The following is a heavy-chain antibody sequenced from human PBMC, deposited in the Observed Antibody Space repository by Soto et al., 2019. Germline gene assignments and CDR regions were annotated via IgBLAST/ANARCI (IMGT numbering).Heavy chain of an antibody. CDR3: ARGNLRYFDWLFPGFDY. D-gene: IGHD3-9*01. J-gene: IGHJ4*02. CDR2: INPSGGST. V-gene: IGHV1-46*01. Sequence: QVQLVQSGAEVKKPGASVKVSCKASGYTFTSYYMHWVRQAPGQGLEWMGIINPSGGSTSYAQKFQGRVTMTRDTSTSTVYMELSSLRSEDTAVYYCARGNLRYFDWLFPGFDYWGQGTLVTVSS. CDR1: GYTFTSYY.